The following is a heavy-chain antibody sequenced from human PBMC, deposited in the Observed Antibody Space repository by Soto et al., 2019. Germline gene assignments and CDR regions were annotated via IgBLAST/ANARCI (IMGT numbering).Heavy chain of an antibody. D-gene: IGHD6-6*01. CDR2: IYSGGST. V-gene: IGHV3-53*02. J-gene: IGHJ4*02. CDR3: ARSSSSTPTFGY. Sequence: EVQLVETGGGLIQPGGSLRLSCAASGFTVSSNYMSWVRQAPGKGLEWVSVIYSGGSTYYADSVKGRFTISRDNSKTTLYLQMNSLRAEDTAVYYCARSSSSTPTFGYWGQGTLVTVSS. CDR1: GFTVSSNY.